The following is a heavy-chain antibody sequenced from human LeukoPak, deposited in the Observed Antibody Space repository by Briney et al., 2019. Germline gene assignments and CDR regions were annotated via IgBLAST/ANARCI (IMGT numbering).Heavy chain of an antibody. Sequence: KPSETLSLTCTVSGGSIRSSYWNWIRQPPGKGLEWIGYISYSGSTNYNPSLQSRVSISLDTSKNHFSLKLRSVTAADTAVYYCARDSLYATNWYDPWGRGTLVTVSS. CDR3: ARDSLYATNWYDP. CDR2: ISYSGST. D-gene: IGHD2-8*01. CDR1: GGSIRSSY. J-gene: IGHJ5*02. V-gene: IGHV4-59*01.